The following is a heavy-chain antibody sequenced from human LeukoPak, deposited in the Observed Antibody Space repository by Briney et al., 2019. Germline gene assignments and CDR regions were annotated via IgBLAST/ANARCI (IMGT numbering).Heavy chain of an antibody. CDR1: GYTFTGYY. CDR2: IIPILGIA. D-gene: IGHD2-2*02. Sequence: SVKVSCKASGYTFTGYYMHWVRQAPGQGLEWMGRIIPILGIANYAQKFQGRVTITADKSTSTAYMELSSLRSDDTAVYYCAGTPGYCSSTSCYTYGMDVWGQGTTVTVSS. V-gene: IGHV1-69*02. J-gene: IGHJ6*02. CDR3: AGTPGYCSSTSCYTYGMDV.